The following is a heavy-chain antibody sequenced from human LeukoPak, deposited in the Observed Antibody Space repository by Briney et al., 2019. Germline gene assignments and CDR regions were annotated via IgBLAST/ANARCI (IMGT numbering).Heavy chain of an antibody. CDR1: GFTFSSYG. D-gene: IGHD3-16*01. J-gene: IGHJ4*02. V-gene: IGHV3-30*18. CDR3: AKIQYYDYV. Sequence: GGSLRLSCAASGFTFSSYGMHWVRQAPGKGLEWVAVISYDGSNKYYADSVKGRFTISRDNSKNTQYLQMNSLRAEDTAVYYCAKIQYYDYVWGQGTLVTVSS. CDR2: ISYDGSNK.